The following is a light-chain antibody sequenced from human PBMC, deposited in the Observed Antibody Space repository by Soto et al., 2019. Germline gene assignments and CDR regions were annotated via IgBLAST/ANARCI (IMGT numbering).Light chain of an antibody. Sequence: QSVLTQPPSASGTPGQRVTISCSGSSSNIGSNTVNWYQQLPGTAPKLLIYSNNQRPSGVPDRSSGAKSGTSASLAISGLQSEDEDDYYCAEWGDSLNGNVFGSGTKLTVL. CDR2: SNN. J-gene: IGLJ6*01. CDR3: AEWGDSLNGNV. V-gene: IGLV1-44*01. CDR1: SSNIGSNT.